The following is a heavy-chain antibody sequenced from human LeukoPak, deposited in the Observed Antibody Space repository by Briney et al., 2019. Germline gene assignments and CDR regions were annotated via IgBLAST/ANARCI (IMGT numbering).Heavy chain of an antibody. CDR1: GFTYNNYE. CDR3: ARDLITYSSSSFDY. CDR2: ISRSGSNK. J-gene: IGHJ4*02. Sequence: GGSLTLSCAASGFTYNNYEMNWVRQAPGEGLEWISYISRSGSNKYYADSVKGRFTISRDNSKNTLYLQMNSLRAEDTAVYYCARDLITYSSSSFDYWGQGTLVTVSS. D-gene: IGHD6-6*01. V-gene: IGHV3-48*03.